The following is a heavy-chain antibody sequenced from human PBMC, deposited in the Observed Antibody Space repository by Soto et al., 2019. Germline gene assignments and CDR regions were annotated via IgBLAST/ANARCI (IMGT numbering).Heavy chain of an antibody. CDR3: ASHYGDYVSYYCGMYV. D-gene: IGHD4-17*01. J-gene: IGHJ6*02. Sequence: GESLKISCKGSGYSFTSYWISWVRQMPGKGLEWMGRIDPSDSYTNYSPSFQGHVTISADKSISTAYLQWSSLKASDTAMYYCASHYGDYVSYYCGMYVWGQGTTVTVSS. CDR1: GYSFTSYW. V-gene: IGHV5-10-1*01. CDR2: IDPSDSYT.